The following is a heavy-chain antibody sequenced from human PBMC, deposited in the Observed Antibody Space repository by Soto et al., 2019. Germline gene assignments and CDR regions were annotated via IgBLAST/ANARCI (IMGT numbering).Heavy chain of an antibody. J-gene: IGHJ6*02. Sequence: GGSLRLSCAASGFTFSSYAMHWVRQAPGKGLEWVAVISYDGSNKYYADSVKGRFTISRDNSKNTLYLQMNSLRAEDTAVYYCVREVGSDRRLGELSYVVYYYYGMDVWGQGTTVTVSS. V-gene: IGHV3-30*04. CDR1: GFTFSSYA. CDR3: VREVGSDRRLGELSYVVYYYYGMDV. CDR2: ISYDGSNK. D-gene: IGHD3-16*02.